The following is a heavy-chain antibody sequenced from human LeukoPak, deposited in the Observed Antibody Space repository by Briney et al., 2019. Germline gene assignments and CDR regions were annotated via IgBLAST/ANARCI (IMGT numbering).Heavy chain of an antibody. J-gene: IGHJ3*02. CDR1: GFTLSSYW. V-gene: IGHV3-7*03. Sequence: GGSLRLSCAASGFTLSSYWMSWVRQAPGKGLEWVANIKQDGSEKYYVDSVKGRFTISRDNGKNSLYLQMNSLRAEDTAVYYCARGGSYLSAFDIWGQGTMVTVSS. D-gene: IGHD1-26*01. CDR2: IKQDGSEK. CDR3: ARGGSYLSAFDI.